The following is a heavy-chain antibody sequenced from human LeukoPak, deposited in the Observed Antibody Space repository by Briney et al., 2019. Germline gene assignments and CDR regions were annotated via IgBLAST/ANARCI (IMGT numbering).Heavy chain of an antibody. CDR1: GFTFSSYS. Sequence: GGSLRLSCAASGFTFSSYSMNWVRQAPGKGLEWVSSISSSSSYIYYADSVKGRFTISRDNAKNSLYLQMNSLRAEDTAVHYCARVVYYDSSGYAYWGQGTLVTVSS. D-gene: IGHD3-22*01. V-gene: IGHV3-21*01. CDR3: ARVVYYDSSGYAY. CDR2: ISSSSSYI. J-gene: IGHJ4*02.